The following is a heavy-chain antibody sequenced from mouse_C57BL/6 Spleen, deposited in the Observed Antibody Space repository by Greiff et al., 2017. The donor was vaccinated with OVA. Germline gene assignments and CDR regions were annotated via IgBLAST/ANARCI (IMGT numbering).Heavy chain of an antibody. CDR3: AYSTMVTRSFAY. CDR1: GYTFTSYW. Sequence: VQLQQPGAELVKPGASVKLSCKASGYTFTSYWMQWVKQRPGQGLEWIGEIDPSDSYTNYNQQFKGKATLTVDTSSSTAYMQLSSLTSEDSAVYYCAYSTMVTRSFAYWGQGTLVTVSA. D-gene: IGHD2-2*01. V-gene: IGHV1-50*01. J-gene: IGHJ3*01. CDR2: IDPSDSYT.